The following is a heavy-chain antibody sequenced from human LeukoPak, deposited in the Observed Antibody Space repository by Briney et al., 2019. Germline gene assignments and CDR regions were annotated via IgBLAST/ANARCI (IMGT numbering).Heavy chain of an antibody. Sequence: GGSLRLSCAASGVPFSTYGMSWVRQAPGKGLEWVSAITGSGGSTHYAASVRGRFTISRDNSKSTLYLQMNSLRPEDMALYYCAKDIAYSNLSGGAFDIWGQGTMVTVSS. CDR2: ITGSGGST. D-gene: IGHD1-26*01. CDR1: GVPFSTYG. CDR3: AKDIAYSNLSGGAFDI. J-gene: IGHJ3*02. V-gene: IGHV3-23*01.